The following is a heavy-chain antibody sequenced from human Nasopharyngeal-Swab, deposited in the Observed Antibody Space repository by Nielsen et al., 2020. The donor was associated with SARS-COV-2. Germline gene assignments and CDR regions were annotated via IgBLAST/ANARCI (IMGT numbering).Heavy chain of an antibody. J-gene: IGHJ6*02. V-gene: IGHV3-74*01. CDR1: GFTFSSYW. D-gene: IGHD3-10*01. Sequence: GGSLRLSCAASGFTFSSYWMHWVRQAPGKGLVWVSRINSDGSSTSYADSVKGRFTISRDNAKNTLYLQMNSLRAEDTAAYYCASITMVQGSPRYYYGMDVWGQGTTVTVSS. CDR2: INSDGSST. CDR3: ASITMVQGSPRYYYGMDV.